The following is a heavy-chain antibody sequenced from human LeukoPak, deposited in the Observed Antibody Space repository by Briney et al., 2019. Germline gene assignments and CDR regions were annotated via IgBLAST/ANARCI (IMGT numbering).Heavy chain of an antibody. V-gene: IGHV4-59*01. CDR3: ARLLRSYYADY. CDR2: IYYSGST. Sequence: SETLSLTCTVSGGSISSYYWGWIRPPPGNGLEWIGYIYYSGSTNYNPYLKSRVTISVDTSKNQFSLKLSSVTAADTAVYYCARLLRSYYADYWGQGTLVTVSS. D-gene: IGHD3-10*01. J-gene: IGHJ4*02. CDR1: GGSISSYY.